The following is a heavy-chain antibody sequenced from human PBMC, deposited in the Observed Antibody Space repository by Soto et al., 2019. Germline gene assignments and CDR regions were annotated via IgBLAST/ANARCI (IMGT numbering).Heavy chain of an antibody. Sequence: GGSLRLSCAASGFTFSSYWMHWVRQAPGKGLVWVSRIKTDGSSTNYADSVKGRFTISRDNATNKLYLQMNSLRVEDTAVYYCARDAVVTMVRGVTYDYWGQGTLVTVSS. V-gene: IGHV3-74*01. CDR2: IKTDGSST. CDR3: ARDAVVTMVRGVTYDY. CDR1: GFTFSSYW. J-gene: IGHJ4*02. D-gene: IGHD3-10*01.